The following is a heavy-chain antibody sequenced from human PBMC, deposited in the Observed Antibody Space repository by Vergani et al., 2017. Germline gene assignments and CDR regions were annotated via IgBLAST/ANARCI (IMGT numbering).Heavy chain of an antibody. CDR3: AKDLGTSSGGGWFDP. CDR1: GFTSAGYA. CDR2: ISWNSNSI. V-gene: IGHV3-9*02. D-gene: IGHD6-6*01. Sequence: EVQLEESGGGLVLPGRSLRLSCVASGFTSAGYAMHWVRQAPGKGLEWVSGISWNSNSIGYADSVKGRFTISRDNTKNSLYLQMNSLRAAATALYYCAKDLGTSSGGGWFDPWGQGTLVTVSS. J-gene: IGHJ5*02.